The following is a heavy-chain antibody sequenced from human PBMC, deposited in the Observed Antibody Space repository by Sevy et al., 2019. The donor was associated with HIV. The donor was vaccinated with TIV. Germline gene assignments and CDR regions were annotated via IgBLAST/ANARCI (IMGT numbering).Heavy chain of an antibody. V-gene: IGHV1-18*01. D-gene: IGHD3-22*01. CDR3: ARDPKDYYDSSGYYSGAFDN. CDR1: GYTFTSYG. CDR2: ISAYNGNT. J-gene: IGHJ3*02. Sequence: ASVKVSCKASGYTFTSYGISWVRRAPGQGLEWMGWISAYNGNTNYAQKLQGRVTMTTDTSTSTAYMELRSLRSDDTALYYWARDPKDYYDSSGYYSGAFDNWGQGTMVTVSS.